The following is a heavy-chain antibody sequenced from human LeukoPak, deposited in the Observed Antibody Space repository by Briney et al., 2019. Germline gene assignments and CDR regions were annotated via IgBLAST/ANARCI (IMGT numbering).Heavy chain of an antibody. V-gene: IGHV3-74*01. CDR2: INSDGRRT. J-gene: IGHJ4*02. CDR1: GFTLSSYW. CDR3: ARDVQAGRGY. D-gene: IGHD6-19*01. Sequence: GGSLRLSCAASGFTLSSYWMHWVRQAPGEGLVWVSCINSDGRRTTFADSVKGRFTISRDNAKKTLHLQINSLRAEDTAVYYCARDVQAGRGYWGQRTLVTVSS.